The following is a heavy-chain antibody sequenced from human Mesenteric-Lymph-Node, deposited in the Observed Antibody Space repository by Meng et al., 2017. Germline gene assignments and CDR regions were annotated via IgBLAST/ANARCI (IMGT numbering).Heavy chain of an antibody. Sequence: SETLSLTCAVYGGSFSSYYWGWIRQPPGKGLEWIGSIYYSGSTYYNPSLKSRVTISVDTSKNQFSLKLSSVTAADTAVYYCARERGRGIVVVVAATDWFDPWGQGTLVTVSS. V-gene: IGHV4-39*07. D-gene: IGHD2-15*01. CDR2: IYYSGST. CDR1: GGSFSSYY. J-gene: IGHJ5*02. CDR3: ARERGRGIVVVVAATDWFDP.